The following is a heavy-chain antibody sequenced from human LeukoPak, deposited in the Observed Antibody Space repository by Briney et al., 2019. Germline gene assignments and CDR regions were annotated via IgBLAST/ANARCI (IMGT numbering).Heavy chain of an antibody. J-gene: IGHJ6*03. CDR3: AREEATHRYMDV. CDR1: GDSISSSGYY. V-gene: IGHV4-39*07. CDR2: IYYSGST. Sequence: SETLSLTCTVSGDSISSSGYYWGCIRQPPGKGLEWIGSIYYSGSTYYNPSLRSRVTMSVDTSKNQFSLKLSSVTAADTAVYYCAREEATHRYMDVWGKGTPVTVSS.